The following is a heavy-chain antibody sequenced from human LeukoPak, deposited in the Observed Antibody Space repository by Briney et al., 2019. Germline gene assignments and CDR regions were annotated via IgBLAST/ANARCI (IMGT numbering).Heavy chain of an antibody. D-gene: IGHD5-24*01. CDR3: ARGAGSTISNDAFDI. Sequence: SGTLSLTCAVSGGSISSGSYSWSWIRQPPGKGLEWIGYFFYSGSTYYNPSLKSRITISVDTSKNQFSLKLSSVTAADTAVYYCARGAGSTISNDAFDIWGQGTMVTVSS. CDR2: FFYSGST. V-gene: IGHV4-30-4*07. J-gene: IGHJ3*02. CDR1: GGSISSGSYS.